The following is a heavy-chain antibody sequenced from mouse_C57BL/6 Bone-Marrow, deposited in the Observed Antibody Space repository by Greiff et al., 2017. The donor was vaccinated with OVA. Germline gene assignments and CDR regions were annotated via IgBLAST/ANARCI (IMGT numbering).Heavy chain of an antibody. V-gene: IGHV1-50*01. CDR1: GYTFTSYW. Sequence: VQLQQPGAELVKPGASVKLSCKASGYTFTSYWMQWVKQRPGQGLEWIGEIDPSDSYTNYNQKFKGKATLTVDTSSSTAYMQLSSLTSEDSAVYYCAPYGPMDYWGQGTSVTVSS. D-gene: IGHD1-1*02. CDR3: APYGPMDY. J-gene: IGHJ4*01. CDR2: IDPSDSYT.